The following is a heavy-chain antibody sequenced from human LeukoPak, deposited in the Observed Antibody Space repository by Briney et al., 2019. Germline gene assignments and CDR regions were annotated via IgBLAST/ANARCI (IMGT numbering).Heavy chain of an antibody. CDR3: ARDPAYCGGDCYSVFAYDL. CDR1: GYTFTKYA. Sequence: GASVKVSCKASGYTFTKYAIIWVRQAPGQGLEWMGWINTNTGSPTYAQGFTGRFVFDLDTSVSTAYLQISSLKAEDTAVYYCARDPAYCGGDCYSVFAYDLWGQGTPVTVSS. V-gene: IGHV7-4-1*02. CDR2: INTNTGSP. D-gene: IGHD2-21*02. J-gene: IGHJ3*01.